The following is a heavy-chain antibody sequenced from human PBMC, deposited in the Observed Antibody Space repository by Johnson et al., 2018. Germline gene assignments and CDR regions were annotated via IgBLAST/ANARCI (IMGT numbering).Heavy chain of an antibody. Sequence: VQLQESGGGLVQPGGSLRLSCAASDFTFNNYWMHWVRQAPGKGLVCVSRISSDGSYTNYADSVKGRFTISRDNAMNTLFLQMNSLGAEDTAVYYCARGGSYARGGFDIWGQGTMVTVSS. J-gene: IGHJ3*02. V-gene: IGHV3-74*01. D-gene: IGHD1-26*01. CDR3: ARGGSYARGGFDI. CDR1: DFTFNNYW. CDR2: ISSDGSYT.